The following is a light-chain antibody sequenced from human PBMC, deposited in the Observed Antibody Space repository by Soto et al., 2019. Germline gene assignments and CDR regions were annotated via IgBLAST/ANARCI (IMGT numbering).Light chain of an antibody. J-gene: IGKJ1*01. CDR3: QQYNIWPRT. Sequence: ENVLTQSPGTLSLSPGERATLSCRASQSVSSSYLAWYQQKPGQAPRLLIYGASTRATGIPARFSGSGSGTEFTLTISSLQSEDFAVYYCQQYNIWPRTFGQGTKVDI. CDR2: GAS. V-gene: IGKV3-15*01. CDR1: QSVSSSY.